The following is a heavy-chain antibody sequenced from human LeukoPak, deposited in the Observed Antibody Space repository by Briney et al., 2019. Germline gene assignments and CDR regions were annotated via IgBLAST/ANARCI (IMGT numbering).Heavy chain of an antibody. CDR3: AKDPYSSPYYGPGY. D-gene: IGHD6-19*01. J-gene: IGHJ4*02. CDR1: GFTFSSYA. Sequence: GGSLRLSCAASGFTFSSYAMSWVRQAPGKGLEWVSTINESGDRKYYTDSVKGRFTISRVSSENTLYLQMNSLRADDTAVYYCAKDPYSSPYYGPGYLGQGTLVTVSS. V-gene: IGHV3-23*01. CDR2: INESGDRK.